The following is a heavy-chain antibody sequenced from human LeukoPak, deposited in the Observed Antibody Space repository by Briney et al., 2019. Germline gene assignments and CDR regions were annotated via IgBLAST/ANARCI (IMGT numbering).Heavy chain of an antibody. CDR1: GFIFSSYG. CDR3: ARERPYYYDSRGYSRFGSAFDI. D-gene: IGHD3-22*01. J-gene: IGHJ3*02. V-gene: IGHV3-30*02. CDR2: IRYDGSNK. Sequence: GGSLRLSCAASGFIFSSYGMHWVRQAPGKGLEWVAFIRYDGSNKCYADSVKGRFTISRDNSKNTLYLQMNSLRAEDTAVYYCARERPYYYDSRGYSRFGSAFDIWGQGTMVTVSS.